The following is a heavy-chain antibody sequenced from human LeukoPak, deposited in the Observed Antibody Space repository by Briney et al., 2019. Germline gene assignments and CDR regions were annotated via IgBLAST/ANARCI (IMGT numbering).Heavy chain of an antibody. CDR3: ARTHYYDSSGARLYYYYMDV. D-gene: IGHD3-22*01. V-gene: IGHV3-21*01. CDR1: GFTFSSYF. J-gene: IGHJ6*03. Sequence: GGSLRLSCAASGFTFSSYFMNWVRQAPGKGLEWVSSISSSSSYIYYADSVKGRFTISRDNAKNSLYLQMNSLRAEDTAVYYCARTHYYDSSGARLYYYYMDVWGKGTTVTVSS. CDR2: ISSSSSYI.